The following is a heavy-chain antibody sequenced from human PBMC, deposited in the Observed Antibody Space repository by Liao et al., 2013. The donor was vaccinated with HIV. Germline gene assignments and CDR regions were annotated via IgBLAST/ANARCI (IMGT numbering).Heavy chain of an antibody. CDR2: FYSTGRS. V-gene: IGHV4-59*10. Sequence: QVQLQQWGAGLLKPSETLSLTCTVSGGSISSYYWHWIRQPAGKGLEWIGRFYSTGRSDYNPSLKSRVTMSVDTSKNQFSVRLKSVTAADTAVYYCARRRKGDWGYIDLWGRGTLVTVSS. CDR3: ARRRKGDWGYIDL. D-gene: IGHD7-27*01. CDR1: GGSISSYY. J-gene: IGHJ2*01.